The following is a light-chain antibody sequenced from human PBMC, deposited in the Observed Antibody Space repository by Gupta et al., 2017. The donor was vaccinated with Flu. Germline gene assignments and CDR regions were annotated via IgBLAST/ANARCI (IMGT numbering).Light chain of an antibody. Sequence: FLVPPPHPVSDSPGKTVTISCTRSSGRIASNSVQWYHQRPGRAPTSVIYELNQRPSGVPDRFSGSTGGSSDTASLTMAELEAEDGDDCYCQSSDSNSRVFGGGTKLTVL. CDR1: SGRIASNS. J-gene: IGLJ3*02. CDR2: ELN. CDR3: QSSDSNSRV. V-gene: IGLV6-57*03.